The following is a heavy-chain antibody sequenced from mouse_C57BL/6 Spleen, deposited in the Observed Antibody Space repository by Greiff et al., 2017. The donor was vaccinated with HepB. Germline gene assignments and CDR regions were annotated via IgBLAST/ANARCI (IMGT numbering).Heavy chain of an antibody. V-gene: IGHV1-15*01. J-gene: IGHJ3*01. CDR3: TRTTVEGAWFAY. Sequence: VQLQQSGAELVRPGASVTLSCKASGYTFTDYEMHWVKQTPVHGLEWIGAIGPETGGTAYNQKFKGKAILTADKSSSTAYMELRSLTSEDSAVYYCTRTTVEGAWFAYWGQGTLVTVSA. CDR1: GYTFTDYE. D-gene: IGHD1-1*01. CDR2: IGPETGGT.